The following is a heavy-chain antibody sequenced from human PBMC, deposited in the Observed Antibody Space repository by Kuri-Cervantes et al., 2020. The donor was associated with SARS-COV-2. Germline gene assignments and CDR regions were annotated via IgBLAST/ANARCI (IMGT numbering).Heavy chain of an antibody. CDR3: ARDLSIAVAAHYFDY. D-gene: IGHD6-19*01. Sequence: ASVKVSCKASGYTFTGYYMHWVRQAPGQGLEWMGWINPNSGGTNYAQKFQGRVTMTRDTSISTAYMELNRLRSDDTAVYYCARDLSIAVAAHYFDYWGQGTLVTVSS. J-gene: IGHJ4*02. V-gene: IGHV1-2*02. CDR1: GYTFTGYY. CDR2: INPNSGGT.